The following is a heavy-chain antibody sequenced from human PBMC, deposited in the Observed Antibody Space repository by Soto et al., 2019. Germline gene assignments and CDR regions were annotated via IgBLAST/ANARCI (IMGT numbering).Heavy chain of an antibody. CDR3: ARGMRDGAAASYYCGMDV. V-gene: IGHV1-46*01. Sequence: QVQLVQSGAEVKKPGASVKVSCKASGYTFTSYYMHWVRQAPGQGLAWMGIINPSGGSTSYAQKFQGRVTMTRDTSTRTVYMELSSLRSEDTAVYYCARGMRDGAAASYYCGMDVWGQGTTVTVSS. J-gene: IGHJ6*02. CDR1: GYTFTSYY. CDR2: INPSGGST. D-gene: IGHD6-13*01.